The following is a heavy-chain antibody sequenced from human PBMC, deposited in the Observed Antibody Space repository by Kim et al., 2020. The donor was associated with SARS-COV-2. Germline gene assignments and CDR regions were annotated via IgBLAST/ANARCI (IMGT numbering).Heavy chain of an antibody. CDR2: GNGNT. J-gene: IGHJ4*02. D-gene: IGHD3-16*01. V-gene: IGHV1-3*01. Sequence: GNGNTIYSQKFQGGVTITADTSASTAYMELSFLRSEDSAVYYCLGGFYFDYWGQGTLVTVSS. CDR3: LGGFYFDY.